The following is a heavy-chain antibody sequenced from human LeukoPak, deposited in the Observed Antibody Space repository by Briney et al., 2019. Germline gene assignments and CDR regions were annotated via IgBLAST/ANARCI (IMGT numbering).Heavy chain of an antibody. Sequence: PGGSLRLSCAASGLTFDDYGMSWVRQVPEKGLEWVSGINRNGGSTGYADSVRGRFTIFRDNGKNSLYLQMNSLRPEDTALYYCARDRNCGGDCDFDYWGQGTLVTVSS. CDR3: ARDRNCGGDCDFDY. D-gene: IGHD2-21*02. CDR1: GLTFDDYG. CDR2: INRNGGST. J-gene: IGHJ4*02. V-gene: IGHV3-20*04.